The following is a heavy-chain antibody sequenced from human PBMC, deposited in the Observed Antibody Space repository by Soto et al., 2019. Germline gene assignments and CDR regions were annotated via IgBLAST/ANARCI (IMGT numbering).Heavy chain of an antibody. V-gene: IGHV3-30*04. CDR1: GFTFSSYA. D-gene: IGHD3-9*01. CDR2: ISYDGRNN. Sequence: QVQLVESGGGVVQPGRALRLSCVASGFTFSSYAMHWVRQAPGKGLEWVAVISYDGRNNYYADSVKGRFTISRDNSKNTVYLQMNSLRAEDTAVYYCAKDQRYPAWLVAQYWGQGTLVTVSS. CDR3: AKDQRYPAWLVAQY. J-gene: IGHJ4*02.